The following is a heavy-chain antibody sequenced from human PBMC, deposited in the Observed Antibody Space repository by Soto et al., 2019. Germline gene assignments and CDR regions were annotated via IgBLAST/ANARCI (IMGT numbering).Heavy chain of an antibody. CDR2: IYYSGTT. V-gene: IGHV4-39*07. Sequence: SETLSLTCTVSGASIDSSAYYWAWIRQPPGKGLEWIGSIYYSGTTYYNPSLKRRVTMSLDTSKNRLSLKLDSMTAADTAVYYCARALDYDFWGGRNWFDPWGQGTQVTVSS. D-gene: IGHD3-3*01. CDR1: GASIDSSAYY. J-gene: IGHJ5*02. CDR3: ARALDYDFWGGRNWFDP.